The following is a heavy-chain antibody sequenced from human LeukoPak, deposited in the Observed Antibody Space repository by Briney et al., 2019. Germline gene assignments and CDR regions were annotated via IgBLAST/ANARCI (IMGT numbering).Heavy chain of an antibody. J-gene: IGHJ5*02. V-gene: IGHV4-61*02. D-gene: IGHD3-3*01. Sequence: SETLSLTCTVSGGSITSGSYYWSWIRQPAGKGLEWIGRIYTSGRTNYNPSLKTRVTISIDTSKNEFSLKLRSVTAADTAMYYCARSFIWSGYSADWFDPWGQGTLVTVSS. CDR2: IYTSGRT. CDR3: ARSFIWSGYSADWFDP. CDR1: GGSITSGSYY.